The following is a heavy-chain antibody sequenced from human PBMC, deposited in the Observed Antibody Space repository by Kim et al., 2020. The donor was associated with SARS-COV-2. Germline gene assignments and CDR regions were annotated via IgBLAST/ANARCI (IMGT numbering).Heavy chain of an antibody. V-gene: IGHV3-48*02. CDR1: GFTFSSYS. CDR3: ARDVAETRVSLGY. J-gene: IGHJ4*02. CDR2: ISSSSTI. Sequence: GGSLRLSCAASGFTFSSYSMNWVRQAPGKGLEWVSYISSSSTIYYADSVKGRFTISRDNAKNSLYLQMNSLRDEDTAVYYCARDVAETRVSLGYWGQGTL.